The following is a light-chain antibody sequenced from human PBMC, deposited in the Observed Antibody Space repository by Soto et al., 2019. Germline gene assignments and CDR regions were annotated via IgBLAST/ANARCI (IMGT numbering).Light chain of an antibody. CDR1: SSDVGNYNL. J-gene: IGLJ2*01. Sequence: QSVLTQPASVSGSPGQSITISCTGTSSDVGNYNLVSWYQHHPGTAPKLMIYEVSKRPSGVSNRFSGSKSGNTASLTISGRLAEDEADYYCCSAGNSPSAVVFGGGTKLTVL. CDR2: EVS. V-gene: IGLV2-23*02. CDR3: CSAGNSPSAVV.